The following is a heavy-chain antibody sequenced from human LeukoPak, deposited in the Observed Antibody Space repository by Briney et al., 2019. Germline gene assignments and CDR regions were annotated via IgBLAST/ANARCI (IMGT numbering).Heavy chain of an antibody. CDR2: ISSSSSYI. CDR1: GFTFSSYS. D-gene: IGHD5-24*01. Sequence: GGSLRLSCAASGFTFSSYSMNWVRQAPGKGLEWVSSISSSSSYIYYADSVKGRFTISRDNAKNSLYLQMNSLRAEDTAVYYCARDWRLRDGYNSFDYWGQGTLLTVSS. V-gene: IGHV3-21*01. J-gene: IGHJ4*02. CDR3: ARDWRLRDGYNSFDY.